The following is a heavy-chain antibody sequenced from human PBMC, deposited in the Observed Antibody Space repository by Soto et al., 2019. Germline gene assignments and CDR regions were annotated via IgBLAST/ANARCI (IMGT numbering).Heavy chain of an antibody. CDR2: IYYSGST. Sequence: SETLSLTCTVSGGSIDSFPYYWGWIRQPPGKGLEWIGYIYYSGSTSYNPSLKSRVTISVDTSKNQFSLKLSSVTAADTAVYYCARDTGMVQRNYYYYGMDVWGQGTTVTVSS. J-gene: IGHJ6*02. V-gene: IGHV4-30-4*08. CDR1: GGSIDSFPYY. CDR3: ARDTGMVQRNYYYYGMDV. D-gene: IGHD5-18*01.